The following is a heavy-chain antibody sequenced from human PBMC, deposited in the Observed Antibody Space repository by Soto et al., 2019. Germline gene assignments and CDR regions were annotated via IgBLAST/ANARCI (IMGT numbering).Heavy chain of an antibody. D-gene: IGHD2-15*01. CDR1: GGTFSSYA. J-gene: IGHJ4*02. V-gene: IGHV1-69*12. Sequence: QVQLVQSGAEVKKPGSSLKVSCKSSGGTFSSYAISWVRQAPGQGLEWLGGIIPIFNKVNYAQKCQGRVTLTADDSTSTAYMELSSLRSDDTAVYYCARAPIRLCSGDNCYSGLDSWGQGTLVIVSS. CDR3: ARAPIRLCSGDNCYSGLDS. CDR2: IIPIFNKV.